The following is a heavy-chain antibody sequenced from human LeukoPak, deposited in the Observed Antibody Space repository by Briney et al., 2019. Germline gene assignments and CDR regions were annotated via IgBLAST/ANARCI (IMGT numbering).Heavy chain of an antibody. CDR1: GFVFSNYW. J-gene: IGHJ4*02. CDR2: IKPDGTEK. D-gene: IGHD6-6*01. Sequence: GGSLRLSCAASGFVFSNYWMSWVRQAPGKGLEWVANIKPDGTEKYYVDSLKGRFTISRDNTKNSLYLQMSSLRVEDTAVYYCARGGNSSWDYWGQGALVTVS. CDR3: ARGGNSSWDY. V-gene: IGHV3-7*01.